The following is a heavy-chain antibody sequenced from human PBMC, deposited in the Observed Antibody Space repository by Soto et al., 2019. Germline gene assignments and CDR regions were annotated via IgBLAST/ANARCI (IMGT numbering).Heavy chain of an antibody. J-gene: IGHJ6*02. D-gene: IGHD3-22*01. CDR3: ERDNDSSGYYSEYYGMDV. CDR1: GGSISSYY. V-gene: IGHV4-59*01. Sequence: SETLSLTCTVCGGSISSYYWSWIRQPPGKGLEWIGYIYYSGSTNYNPSLKSRVTISVDTSKNQFSLKLSSVTAADTAVYYCERDNDSSGYYSEYYGMDVWGQGTTVTVSS. CDR2: IYYSGST.